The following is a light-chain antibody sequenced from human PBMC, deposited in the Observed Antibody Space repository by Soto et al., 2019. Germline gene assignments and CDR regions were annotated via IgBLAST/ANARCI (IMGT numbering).Light chain of an antibody. V-gene: IGLV2-23*01. CDR3: SSYAGAVV. J-gene: IGLJ2*01. CDR2: EGS. Sequence: QLVLTQPASVSGSPGQSITISCTRISSNVGSYNLVSWYQHPPGKAPKLIIYEGSERPSGVSNRFSGAQSGHTASLTISGLQAEDEADYYCSSYAGAVVFGGGTKLTVL. CDR1: SSNVGSYNL.